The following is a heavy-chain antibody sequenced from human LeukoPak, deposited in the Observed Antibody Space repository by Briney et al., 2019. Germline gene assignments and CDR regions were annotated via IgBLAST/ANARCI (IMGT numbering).Heavy chain of an antibody. D-gene: IGHD6-6*01. Sequence: SETLSLTCTVSGGSISSYYWSWLRQPPGKGLEWIGYIYTSGSTNYNPSLKSRVTISVDTSKNQFSLKLSSVTAADTAVYYCARSGIAARHGFDYWGQGTLVTVSS. CDR3: ARSGIAARHGFDY. J-gene: IGHJ4*02. CDR2: IYTSGST. CDR1: GGSISSYY. V-gene: IGHV4-4*09.